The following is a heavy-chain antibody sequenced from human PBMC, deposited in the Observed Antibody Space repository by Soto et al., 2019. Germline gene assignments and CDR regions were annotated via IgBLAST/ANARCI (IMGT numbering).Heavy chain of an antibody. CDR2: INHSGST. CDR1: GGSFSGYY. Sequence: PSETLSLTCAVYGGSFSGYYWSWIRQPPGKGLEWIGEINHSGSTNYNPSLKSRVTISVDTSKNQFSLKLSSVTAADTAVYYCSRGPNYYGSGSYWRRGWFDPWGQGTLVTVSS. D-gene: IGHD3-10*01. V-gene: IGHV4-34*01. CDR3: SRGPNYYGSGSYWRRGWFDP. J-gene: IGHJ5*02.